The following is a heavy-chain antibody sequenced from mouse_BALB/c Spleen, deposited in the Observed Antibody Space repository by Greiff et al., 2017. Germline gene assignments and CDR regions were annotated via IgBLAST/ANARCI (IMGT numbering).Heavy chain of an antibody. CDR3: TRDDYDAWFAY. Sequence: EVQLVESGGGLVKPGGSLKLSCAASGFTFSSYTMSWVRQTPEKRLEWVATISSGGSYTYYPDSVKGRFTISRDNAKNTLYLQMSSLKSEDTAMYYCTRDDYDAWFAYWGQGTLVTVSA. D-gene: IGHD2-4*01. CDR2: ISSGGSYT. CDR1: GFTFSSYT. J-gene: IGHJ3*01. V-gene: IGHV5-6-4*01.